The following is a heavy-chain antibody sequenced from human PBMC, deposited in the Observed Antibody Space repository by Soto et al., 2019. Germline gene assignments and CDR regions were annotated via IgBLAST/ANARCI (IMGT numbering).Heavy chain of an antibody. CDR2: FYYTGST. V-gene: IGHV4-61*01. D-gene: IGHD3-22*01. J-gene: IGHJ4*02. CDR1: GGSVSSGNYY. Sequence: QVQLHESGTGLVKPSETLSLTCTVSGGSVSSGNYYWSWIRQPPGKGLEWIGYFYYTGSTNYNPSLKSRVTISIDASKNQFSLRLSSVTAADTAVYYCARSMHYSDGSNYSPFDYWGQGTLVTVSS. CDR3: ARSMHYSDGSNYSPFDY.